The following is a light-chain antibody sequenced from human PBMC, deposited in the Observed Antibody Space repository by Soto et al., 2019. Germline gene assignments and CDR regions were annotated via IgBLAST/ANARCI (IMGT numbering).Light chain of an antibody. CDR2: DAS. V-gene: IGKV3-11*01. J-gene: IGKJ4*01. Sequence: EIVLTQSPATLSLSPGDRATLSCRASQSVSSYLAWYQQKPGQAPRLLIYDASNRATGIPARFSGSGSWTDFTLTITSLEPEDFAVYYCQQRSNWPSTFGGGTTVEIK. CDR3: QQRSNWPST. CDR1: QSVSSY.